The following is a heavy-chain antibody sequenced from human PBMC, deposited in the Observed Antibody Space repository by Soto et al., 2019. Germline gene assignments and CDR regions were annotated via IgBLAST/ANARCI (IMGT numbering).Heavy chain of an antibody. CDR2: MNPNSGNT. V-gene: IGHV1-8*01. CDR3: SRGCILWFGEMVKWFDA. D-gene: IGHD3-10*01. Sequence: HVHLVQSGAEVKKPGASVKVSCKASGYTFTSYDINCVRQATGQVLEWMGWMNPNSGNTDYAQKFQDRVTMSRSTLICSGYIELNSRTSEDTAVYYCSRGCILWFGEMVKWFDAWGNGTLATVSS. CDR1: GYTFTSYD. J-gene: IGHJ5*01.